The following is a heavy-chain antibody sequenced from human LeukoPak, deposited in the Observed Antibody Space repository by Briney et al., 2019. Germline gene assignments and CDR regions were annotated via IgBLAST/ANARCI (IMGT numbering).Heavy chain of an antibody. CDR2: IYTSGST. CDR1: GGSISSGSYY. Sequence: SQTLSLTCTVSGGSISSGSYYWSWIRQPAGKGLEWIGRIYTSGSTNYNPSLKSRVTISVDTSKNQFSLKLSSVTAADTAVYYCATVRYWGQGTLVTVSS. V-gene: IGHV4-61*02. CDR3: ATVRY. D-gene: IGHD3-10*01. J-gene: IGHJ4*02.